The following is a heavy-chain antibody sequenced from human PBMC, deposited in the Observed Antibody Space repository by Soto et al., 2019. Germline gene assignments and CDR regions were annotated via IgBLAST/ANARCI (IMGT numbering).Heavy chain of an antibody. V-gene: IGHV3-30-3*01. J-gene: IGHJ4*02. Sequence: QVQLVESGGGVVQPGRSLRLSCAASGFIFSSYAMHWVRQAPGKGLEWVSVISYDGTTQYYADSVKGRFTISRDNSNNMLYVQMNDLKDEDTAMYYCSKDTNACEIDSWGQGTLVTVSS. CDR1: GFIFSSYA. D-gene: IGHD1-1*01. CDR2: ISYDGTTQ. CDR3: SKDTNACEIDS.